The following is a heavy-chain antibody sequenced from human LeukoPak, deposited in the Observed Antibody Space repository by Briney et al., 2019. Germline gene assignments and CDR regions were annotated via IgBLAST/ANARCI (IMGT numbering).Heavy chain of an antibody. CDR1: GFTFSSYA. J-gene: IGHJ6*03. CDR2: ISGSGGST. D-gene: IGHD6-25*01. CDR3: ARDRGRYYMDV. V-gene: IGHV3-23*01. Sequence: QPGGSLRLSCAASGFTFSSYAMSWVRQAPGKGLEWVSAISGSGGSTYYADSVKGRFTISRDNAKNSLYLQMNSLRAGDTAVYHCARDRGRYYMDVWGKGTTVTISS.